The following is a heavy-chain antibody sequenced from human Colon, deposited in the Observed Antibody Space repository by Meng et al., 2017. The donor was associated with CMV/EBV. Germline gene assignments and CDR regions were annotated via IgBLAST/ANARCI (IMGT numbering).Heavy chain of an antibody. V-gene: IGHV3-74*01. CDR1: GFTFSSYW. J-gene: IGHJ4*02. CDR2: ISTDGNSA. CDR3: AAGFNRADY. D-gene: IGHD1-14*01. Sequence: GESLKISCAASGFTFSSYWMHWVRQAPGKGLLWVSRISTDGNSATYADSVKGRFTISRDNAKNTLYLQMSNLRAEDTAVYYCAAGFNRADYWGRGTLVTVSS.